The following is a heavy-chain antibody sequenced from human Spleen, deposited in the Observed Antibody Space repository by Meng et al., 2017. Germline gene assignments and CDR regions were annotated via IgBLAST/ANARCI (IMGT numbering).Heavy chain of an antibody. J-gene: IGHJ5*02. CDR2: IHYSGST. V-gene: IGHV4-31*03. D-gene: IGHD3-10*01. Sequence: QLQLQESGPGLVKPSETLSLTCTVSGGSISSGGYYWSWIRQHPGKGLEWIGYIHYSGSTYYNPSLKSRATISVDTSKNQFSLKLSSVTAADTAVYYCARASYGSGSPLGESWFDPWGQGTLVTVSS. CDR3: ARASYGSGSPLGESWFDP. CDR1: GGSISSGGYY.